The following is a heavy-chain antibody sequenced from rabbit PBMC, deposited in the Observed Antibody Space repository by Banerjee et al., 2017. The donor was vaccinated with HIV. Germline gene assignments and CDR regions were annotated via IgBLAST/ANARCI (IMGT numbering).Heavy chain of an antibody. CDR2: IVAGSSGDT. J-gene: IGHJ4*01. Sequence: QSLEESGGGLVQPEGSLTLTCTASGFTLSSSDYMCWVRQAPGKGLEWIGCIVAGSSGDTYYANWAKGRFTISKTSSTTVTLQMTSLTAADTATYFCAREGGDAGVGVVTLWGQGTLVTVS. CDR3: AREGGDAGVGVVTL. D-gene: IGHD4-2*01. CDR1: GFTLSSSDY. V-gene: IGHV1S40*01.